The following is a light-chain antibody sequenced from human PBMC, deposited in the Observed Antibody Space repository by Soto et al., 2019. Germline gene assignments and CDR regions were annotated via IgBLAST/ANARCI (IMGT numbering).Light chain of an antibody. Sequence: QSALTQPRSVSGSPGQSVTISCTGTSSDVGGYDYVSWFQHHPGKVPKLMIYDVTKRPSGVPDRFSASKSGNTASLTISGLQAEDGAEYYCCSYGGSFWVFGGGTKVTVL. V-gene: IGLV2-11*01. J-gene: IGLJ3*02. CDR1: SSDVGGYDY. CDR3: CSYGGSFWV. CDR2: DVT.